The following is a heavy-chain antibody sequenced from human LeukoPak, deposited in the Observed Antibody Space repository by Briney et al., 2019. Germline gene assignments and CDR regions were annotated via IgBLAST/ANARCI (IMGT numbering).Heavy chain of an antibody. V-gene: IGHV3-33*06. CDR3: AKAPTPYYYGSGSYGEY. Sequence: PGRSLRLSCAASGFTFSSYGMHWVRQAPGKGLEWVAVIWYDGSNKYYADSVKGRFTISRDNSKNTLYLQMNSLRAEDSAVYYCAKAPTPYYYGSGSYGEYWGQGTLVTVSS. D-gene: IGHD3-10*01. CDR1: GFTFSSYG. J-gene: IGHJ4*02. CDR2: IWYDGSNK.